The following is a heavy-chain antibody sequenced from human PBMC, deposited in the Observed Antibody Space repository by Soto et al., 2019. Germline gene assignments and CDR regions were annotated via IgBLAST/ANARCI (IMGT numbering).Heavy chain of an antibody. J-gene: IGHJ4*02. Sequence: QVQLQQWGAGLLKPSETLSLTCAVYGRSFSGYYWNWIRQPPGKGLEWIGEINHSGSTNYNPSLNSRVTISVDTSKNQFSLKLSSVTAADTAVYYCARGWGRIFDYWGQGTLVTVSS. CDR1: GRSFSGYY. CDR3: ARGWGRIFDY. V-gene: IGHV4-34*01. CDR2: INHSGST. D-gene: IGHD7-27*01.